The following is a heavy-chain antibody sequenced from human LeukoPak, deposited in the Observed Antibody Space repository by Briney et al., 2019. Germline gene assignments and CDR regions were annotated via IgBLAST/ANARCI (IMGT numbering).Heavy chain of an antibody. CDR3: ARQRTIFGVASPNDYYYGMDV. CDR1: GYSFTSYW. Sequence: PGESLKISCKGSGYSFTSYWIGWVRQMPGKGLEWMGIIYPGDSDTTYSPSFQGQVTISADKSISTAYLQWSSLKALDTAMYYCARQRTIFGVASPNDYYYGMDVWGQGTTVTVSS. V-gene: IGHV5-51*01. J-gene: IGHJ6*02. CDR2: IYPGDSDT. D-gene: IGHD3-3*01.